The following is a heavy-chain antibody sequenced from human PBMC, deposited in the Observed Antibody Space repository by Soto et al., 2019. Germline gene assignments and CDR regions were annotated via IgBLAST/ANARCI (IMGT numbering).Heavy chain of an antibody. J-gene: IGHJ4*02. CDR3: AEGRGYCSSTSGYVGSDY. CDR1: GFTFSSYA. Sequence: EVQLLESGGGLVQPGGSLRLSCAASGFTFSSYAMSWVRQAPGKGLEWVSAISGSGGSTYYADSVKGRFTIFRANSKNTVYLQMNRLRAEDTAVYYCAEGRGYCSSTSGYVGSDYWGQGTLVTVSS. CDR2: ISGSGGST. V-gene: IGHV3-23*01. D-gene: IGHD2-2*01.